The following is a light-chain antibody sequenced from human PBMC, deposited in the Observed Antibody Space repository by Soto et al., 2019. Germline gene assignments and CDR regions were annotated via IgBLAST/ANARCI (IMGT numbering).Light chain of an antibody. CDR2: RNN. Sequence: QAVVTQPPSASGTPGQKVTISCSGSSSNIGSNFVSWYQQLPGTAPKLLLYRNNQRPSGVPDRFSGSKSGTSASLAISGLRSEDEADYYCAAWDDSLSGFVFGIGTKVTVL. CDR1: SSNIGSNF. J-gene: IGLJ1*01. V-gene: IGLV1-47*01. CDR3: AAWDDSLSGFV.